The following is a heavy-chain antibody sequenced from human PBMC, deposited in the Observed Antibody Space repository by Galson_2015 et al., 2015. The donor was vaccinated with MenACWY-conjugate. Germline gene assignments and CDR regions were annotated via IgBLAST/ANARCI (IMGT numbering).Heavy chain of an antibody. V-gene: IGHV3-23*01. CDR1: GFTFSSYA. J-gene: IGHJ1*01. CDR3: ANRIAAAGTGLNRYFQH. CDR2: ISGSGGST. D-gene: IGHD6-13*01. Sequence: SLRLSCAASGFTFSSYAMSWVRQAPGKGLEWVSAISGSGGSTYYADSVKGRFTISRDNSKNTLYLQMNSLRAEDTAVYYCANRIAAAGTGLNRYFQHWGQGTLVTVSS.